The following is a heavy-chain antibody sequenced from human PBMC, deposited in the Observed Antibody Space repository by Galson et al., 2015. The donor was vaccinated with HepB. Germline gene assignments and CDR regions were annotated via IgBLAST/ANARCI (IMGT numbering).Heavy chain of an antibody. J-gene: IGHJ3*02. D-gene: IGHD2-15*01. V-gene: IGHV3-9*01. CDR1: GFTFDDYA. CDR3: AKENGWYGPFDM. CDR2: VTWNSGSI. Sequence: SLRLSCAVSGFTFDDYAMHWVRQAPGKGLEWVSHVTWNSGSIAYADSVKGRFTVSRDNANNFLYLQMNSLRTEDTALYYCAKENGWYGPFDMWGQGTMVTVSS.